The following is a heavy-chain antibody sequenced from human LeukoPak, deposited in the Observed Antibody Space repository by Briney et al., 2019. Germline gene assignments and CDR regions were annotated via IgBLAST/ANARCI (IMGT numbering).Heavy chain of an antibody. V-gene: IGHV1-69*13. Sequence: SVKVSCKASGYTFTSYGISWVRQAPGQGLEWMGGIIPIFGTANYAQKFQGRVTITADESTSTAYMELSSLRSEDTAVYYCARRSWTDYNFDYWGQGTLVTVSS. CDR3: ARRSWTDYNFDY. CDR2: IIPIFGTA. D-gene: IGHD1-1*01. CDR1: GYTFTSYG. J-gene: IGHJ4*02.